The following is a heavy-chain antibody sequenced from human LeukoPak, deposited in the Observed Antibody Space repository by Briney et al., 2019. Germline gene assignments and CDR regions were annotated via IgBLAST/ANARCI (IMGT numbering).Heavy chain of an antibody. CDR1: GHSMISDYY. CDR2: IYHSGST. V-gene: IGHV4-38-2*01. D-gene: IGHD2-8*01. J-gene: IGHJ5*02. Sequence: SETLSLTCGVSGHSMISDYYWGWIRQPPGKGLEWIGSIYHSGSTHYNPSLRSRVTISVDTSKNQFSLKLSSVTAPDTAFYYCARNVSADFSNRHHKWFDPWGQGALVTVSS. CDR3: ARNVSADFSNRHHKWFDP.